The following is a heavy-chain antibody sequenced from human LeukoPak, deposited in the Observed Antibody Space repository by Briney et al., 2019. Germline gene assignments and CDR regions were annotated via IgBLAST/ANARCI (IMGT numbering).Heavy chain of an antibody. D-gene: IGHD4-17*01. CDR3: AKDLRTTVTTYYDYYYYCGMDV. V-gene: IGHV3-30*18. CDR1: GFTFSSYG. CDR2: ISYDGSNK. J-gene: IGHJ6*02. Sequence: PGGSLRLSCAASGFTFSSYGMHWVRQAPGKGLEWVAVISYDGSNKYYADSVKGRFTISRDNSKNTLYLQMNGLRAEDTAVYYCAKDLRTTVTTYYDYYYYCGMDVWGQGTTVTVSS.